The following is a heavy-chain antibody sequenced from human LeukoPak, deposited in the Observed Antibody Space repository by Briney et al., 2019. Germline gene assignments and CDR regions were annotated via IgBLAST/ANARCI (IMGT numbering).Heavy chain of an antibody. CDR1: GFTFNTYA. CDR3: ARDRCGDICFYGLDV. V-gene: IGHV3-23*01. J-gene: IGHJ6*02. CDR2: VSGSGGNI. Sequence: PGGSLRLSCAAPGFTFNTYAMSWVRQAPGKGLEWVSGVSGSGGNIYYADSVKGRFTISRDNSKNTLYLEMNSLRAEDTAVYYCARDRCGDICFYGLDVWGQGTTVSVSS. D-gene: IGHD2-21*01.